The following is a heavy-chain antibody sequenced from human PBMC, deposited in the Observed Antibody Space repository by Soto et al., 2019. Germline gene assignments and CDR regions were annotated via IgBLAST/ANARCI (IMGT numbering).Heavy chain of an antibody. CDR3: ARDVAAAGLDY. V-gene: IGHV1-3*01. J-gene: IGHJ4*02. CDR1: GYTFTSYA. CDR2: INAGNGNT. D-gene: IGHD6-13*01. Sequence: QVQLVQSGAEVKKPGASVKVSCKASGYTFTSYAMHWVRQAPGQRLEWMGWINAGNGNTKYSQKFQGRVTITRDTSASTAYMELSSMTSEGTAVYYCARDVAAAGLDYWGQGSLVTVSS.